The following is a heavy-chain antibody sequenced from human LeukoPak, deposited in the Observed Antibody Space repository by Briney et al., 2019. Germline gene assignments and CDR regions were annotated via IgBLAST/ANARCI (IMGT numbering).Heavy chain of an antibody. Sequence: ASVKVSCKASGYTFTSYDINWVRQATGQGLEWMGWMNPNSGGTNYAQKFQGRVTMTRDTSISTAYMELSRLRSDDTAVYYCARVIGSYYYYYGMDVWGQGTTVTVSS. CDR2: MNPNSGGT. CDR1: GYTFTSYD. D-gene: IGHD2/OR15-2a*01. J-gene: IGHJ6*02. CDR3: ARVIGSYYYYYGMDV. V-gene: IGHV1-2*02.